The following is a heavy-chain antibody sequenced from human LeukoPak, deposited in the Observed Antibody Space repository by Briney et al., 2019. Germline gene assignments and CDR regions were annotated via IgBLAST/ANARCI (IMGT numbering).Heavy chain of an antibody. D-gene: IGHD4-23*01. V-gene: IGHV3-11*01. CDR2: ISSSGSTI. J-gene: IGHJ6*03. Sequence: GGSLRLSCTASGFTFSDYYMSWIRQAPGKGLEWVSYISSSGSTIYYADSVKGRFTISRDNAKNSLYLQMNSLRAEDTAVYYCARVSGGTDPFFGYYYYYMDVWGKGTTVTISS. CDR3: ARVSGGTDPFFGYYYYYMDV. CDR1: GFTFSDYY.